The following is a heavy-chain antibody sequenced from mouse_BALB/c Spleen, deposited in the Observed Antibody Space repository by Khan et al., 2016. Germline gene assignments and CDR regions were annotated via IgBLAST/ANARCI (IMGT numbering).Heavy chain of an antibody. D-gene: IGHD2-4*01. CDR1: GFSLTNSG. CDR2: IWPGGST. Sequence: QMQLEESGPGLVEPSQSLSITCTVSGFSLTNSGVHWIRQPPGKGLEWLGVIWPGGSTDYNSALMSRLSITKDNSQNQVFLKMISLQTDDTAMYYCARDDQDYDAWFASWGQGTLVIVSA. V-gene: IGHV2-9*02. CDR3: ARDDQDYDAWFAS. J-gene: IGHJ3*01.